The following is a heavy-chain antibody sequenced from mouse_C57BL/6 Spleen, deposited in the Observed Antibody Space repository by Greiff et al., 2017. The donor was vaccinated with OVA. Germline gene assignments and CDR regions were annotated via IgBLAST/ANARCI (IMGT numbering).Heavy chain of an antibody. CDR3: ATGETAQATRFAY. J-gene: IGHJ3*01. V-gene: IGHV1-59*01. CDR2: IDPSDSYT. D-gene: IGHD3-2*02. Sequence: QVQLQQPGAELVRPGTSVKLSCKASGYTFTSYWMHWVKQRPGQGLEWIGVIDPSDSYTNYNQKFKGKATLTVDTSSSTAYMQLSSLTSEDSAVYYCATGETAQATRFAYWGQGTLVTVSA. CDR1: GYTFTSYW.